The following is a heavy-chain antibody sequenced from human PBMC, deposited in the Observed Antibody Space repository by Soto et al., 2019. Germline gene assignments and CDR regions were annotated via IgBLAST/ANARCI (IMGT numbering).Heavy chain of an antibody. CDR3: ARDPVYYDSSGYRYFDY. Sequence: TSETLSLTCTVSGGSISSGDYYWSWIRQPPGKGLEWIGYIYYSGSTYYNPSLKSRVTISVDTSKNQFSLKLSSVTAADTAVYYCARDPVYYDSSGYRYFDYWGQGTLVTV. J-gene: IGHJ4*02. CDR1: GGSISSGDYY. V-gene: IGHV4-30-4*01. CDR2: IYYSGST. D-gene: IGHD3-22*01.